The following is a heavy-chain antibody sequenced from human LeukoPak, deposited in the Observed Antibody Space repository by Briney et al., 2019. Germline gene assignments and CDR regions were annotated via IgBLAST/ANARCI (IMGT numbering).Heavy chain of an antibody. CDR1: GVSVSGDY. D-gene: IGHD2/OR15-2a*01. Sequence: PSETLSLTCAVSGVSVSGDYWSWIRQPPGKGLEWIGYIYYTGNTDYNPSLKSRVTVSMDTSKNQFSLKLTSVTAADTAVYYCAKPPFSTPFDLRGPGTL. V-gene: IGHV4-59*08. CDR2: IYYTGNT. J-gene: IGHJ4*02. CDR3: AKPPFSTPFDL.